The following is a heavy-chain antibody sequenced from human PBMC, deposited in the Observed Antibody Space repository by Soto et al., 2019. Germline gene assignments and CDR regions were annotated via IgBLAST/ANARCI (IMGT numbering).Heavy chain of an antibody. CDR2: IIPIFGTA. J-gene: IGHJ6*02. CDR1: GGTFSSYA. Sequence: QVQLVQSGAEVKKPGSSVKVSCKASGGTFSSYAISWVRQAPGQGLEWMGGIIPIFGTANYAQKFQGRVTITADESTNTAYMELSSLRSEDTAVYYCARGGGITMVRGRYYGMDVWGQGTTVTVSS. D-gene: IGHD3-10*01. CDR3: ARGGGITMVRGRYYGMDV. V-gene: IGHV1-69*01.